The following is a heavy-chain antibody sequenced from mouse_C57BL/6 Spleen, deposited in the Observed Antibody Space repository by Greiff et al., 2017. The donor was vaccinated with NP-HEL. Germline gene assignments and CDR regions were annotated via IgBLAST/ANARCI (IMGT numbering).Heavy chain of an antibody. V-gene: IGHV1-42*01. CDR2: INPSTGGT. CDR1: GYSFTGYY. D-gene: IGHD1-1*01. Sequence: VQLQQSGPELVKPGASVKISCKASGYSFTGYYMNWVKQSPEKSLEWIGEINPSTGGTTYNQKFKAKATLTVDKSSSTAYMQLKSLTSEDSAVYYCARSGDYYGSSLGYFDYWGQGTTLTVSS. J-gene: IGHJ2*01. CDR3: ARSGDYYGSSLGYFDY.